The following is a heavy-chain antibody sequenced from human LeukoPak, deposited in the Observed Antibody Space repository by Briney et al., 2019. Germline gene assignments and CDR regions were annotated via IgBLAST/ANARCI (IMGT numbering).Heavy chain of an antibody. J-gene: IGHJ5*02. CDR1: GFTFDDYA. Sequence: PGRSLRLSCAASGFTFDDYAMHWVRQAPGKGLEWVSGISWNSGSIGYADSVKGRFTISRDNAKNSLYLQMNSLRAEDTAVYYCAKCGDSSGYLLWFDPWGQGTLVTVSS. D-gene: IGHD3-22*01. CDR2: ISWNSGSI. V-gene: IGHV3-9*01. CDR3: AKCGDSSGYLLWFDP.